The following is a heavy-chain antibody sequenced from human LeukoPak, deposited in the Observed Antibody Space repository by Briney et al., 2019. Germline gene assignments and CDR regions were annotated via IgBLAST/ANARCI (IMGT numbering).Heavy chain of an antibody. CDR2: IGSNGGST. J-gene: IGHJ4*02. CDR3: ARARRSLAPADY. CDR1: GFTFSSYA. V-gene: IGHV3-64*01. D-gene: IGHD2-21*01. Sequence: PGGSLRLSCAASGFTFSSYAMHWVRQAPGKGLEYVSAIGSNGGSTYYANSVKGRFTISRDNSKNTLYLQMGSLRAEDMAVYYCARARRSLAPADYWGQGTLVTVSS.